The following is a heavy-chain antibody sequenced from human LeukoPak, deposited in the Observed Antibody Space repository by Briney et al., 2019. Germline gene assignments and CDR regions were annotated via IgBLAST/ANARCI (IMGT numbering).Heavy chain of an antibody. D-gene: IGHD2-21*01. J-gene: IGHJ6*02. CDR1: GYTFTSYD. V-gene: IGHV1-8*01. Sequence: GASVKVSCKASGYTFTSYDINWVRQATGQGLEWMGWMNPNSGNTGYAQKFQGRVTMTRNTSISTAYMELSSLRSEDTAVYYCARGHSHYYYYYGMTSGAKGPRSPSP. CDR2: MNPNSGNT. CDR3: ARGHSHYYYYYGMTS.